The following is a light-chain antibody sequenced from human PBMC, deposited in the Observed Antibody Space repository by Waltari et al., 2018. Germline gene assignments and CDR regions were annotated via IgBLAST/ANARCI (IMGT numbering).Light chain of an antibody. V-gene: IGKV1-5*03. CDR2: KTF. J-gene: IGKJ2*03. CDR3: QQYSTSSMFS. Sequence: TLSASVGDRVTITCRASQSISTSLTWFQQKPGNPPKLLIYKTFNLERGVPSRFSGSGSGTEFTLTITSLQPDDFATYYCQQYSTSSMFSFGQGTKLEIK. CDR1: QSISTS.